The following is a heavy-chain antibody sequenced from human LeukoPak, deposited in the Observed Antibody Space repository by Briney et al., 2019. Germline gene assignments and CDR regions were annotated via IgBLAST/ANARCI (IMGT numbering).Heavy chain of an antibody. CDR3: ARAGQSLGYCSTTSCYYNY. CDR1: GYTFTSYG. CDR2: ISAYNGNT. Sequence: ASVKVSCKASGYTFTSYGISWVRQAPGQGLEWMGWISAYNGNTNYAQKLQGRVTMTTDTSTSTAYMELRSLRSDDTAVYYCARAGQSLGYCSTTSCYYNYWGQGTLVTVSS. D-gene: IGHD2-2*01. J-gene: IGHJ4*02. V-gene: IGHV1-18*01.